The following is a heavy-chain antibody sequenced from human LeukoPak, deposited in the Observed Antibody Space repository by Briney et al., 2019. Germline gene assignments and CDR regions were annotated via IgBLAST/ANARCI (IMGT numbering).Heavy chain of an antibody. Sequence: GGSLRLSCAASGFTFSSYAMHWVRQAPGKGLEWVAVISYDGSNKYYADSVKGRFTISRDNAKNSLYLHMNSLRAEDTAVYYCARDRSGIAVAGSAFDIWGQGTMVTVSS. CDR3: ARDRSGIAVAGSAFDI. D-gene: IGHD6-19*01. CDR2: ISYDGSNK. J-gene: IGHJ3*02. CDR1: GFTFSSYA. V-gene: IGHV3-30-3*01.